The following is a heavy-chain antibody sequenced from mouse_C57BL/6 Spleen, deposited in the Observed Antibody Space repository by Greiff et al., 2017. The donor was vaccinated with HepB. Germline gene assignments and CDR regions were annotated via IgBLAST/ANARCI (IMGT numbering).Heavy chain of an antibody. Sequence: QVQLQQPGAELVMPGASVKLSCKASGYTFTSYWMHWVKQRPGQGLEWIGEIDPSDSYTNYNQKFKGKSTLTVDKSSSTAYMQLSSLTSEDSAVYYCAGSLLGYFDYWGQGTTLTVSS. CDR2: IDPSDSYT. CDR3: AGSLLGYFDY. CDR1: GYTFTSYW. J-gene: IGHJ2*01. V-gene: IGHV1-69*01. D-gene: IGHD1-1*01.